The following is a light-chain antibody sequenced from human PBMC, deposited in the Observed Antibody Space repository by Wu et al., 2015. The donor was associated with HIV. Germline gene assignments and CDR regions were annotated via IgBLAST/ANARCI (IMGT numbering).Light chain of an antibody. CDR2: KAS. J-gene: IGKJ2*01. V-gene: IGKV1-5*03. CDR1: QSISSW. Sequence: DIQMTQSPSTLSASVGDRVTITCRASQSISSWLAWYQQKPGKAPKLLIYKASILETGVPSGFSGSGSGTEFTLTISSLQPDDFATYYCQQYNSYSTFGQGTKLEIK. CDR3: QQYNSYST.